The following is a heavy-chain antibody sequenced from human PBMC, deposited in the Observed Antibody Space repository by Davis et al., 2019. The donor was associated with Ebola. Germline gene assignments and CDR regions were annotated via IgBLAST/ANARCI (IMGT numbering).Heavy chain of an antibody. CDR3: ARDFVY. CDR1: GYSISTGFS. Sequence: MPSETLSLTCTVSGYSISTGFSWGCIRHPPAKGLEWIGSVYHNGRTNYNPSLKSRVTISLDTSKNQFSLKLTSVTAADTAVYFCARDFVYWGQGTLVTVSS. CDR2: VYHNGRT. J-gene: IGHJ4*02. V-gene: IGHV4-38-2*02.